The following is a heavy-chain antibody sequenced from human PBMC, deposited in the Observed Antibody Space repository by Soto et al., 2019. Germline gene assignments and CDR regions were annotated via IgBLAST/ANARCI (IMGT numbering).Heavy chain of an antibody. Sequence: QVQLVESGGGVVQPGRSLRLSCAASGFTFSNYGMHWVRQAPGKGLEWVAGISYDGSHKYYADSVKGRFTISRDNSKKFLSLQMNSLRGDDTAVYYWAKGPRIAVAGVGDSWGQGTLVSVSS. J-gene: IGHJ5*01. D-gene: IGHD6-19*01. CDR2: ISYDGSHK. V-gene: IGHV3-30*18. CDR3: AKGPRIAVAGVGDS. CDR1: GFTFSNYG.